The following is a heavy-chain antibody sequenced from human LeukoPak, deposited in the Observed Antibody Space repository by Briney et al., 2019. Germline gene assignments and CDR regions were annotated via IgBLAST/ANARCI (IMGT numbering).Heavy chain of an antibody. CDR1: GFTFDDYA. CDR2: ISWNSGSI. CDR3: AKVGPPNYYYYGMDV. Sequence: GGSLRLSCAASGFTFDDYAMHWVRQAPGKGLEWVSGISWNSGSIGYADSVKGRFTISRDNAKNSLYPQMNSLRAEDTALYYCAKVGPPNYYYYGMDVWGQGTTVTVSS. J-gene: IGHJ6*02. V-gene: IGHV3-9*01.